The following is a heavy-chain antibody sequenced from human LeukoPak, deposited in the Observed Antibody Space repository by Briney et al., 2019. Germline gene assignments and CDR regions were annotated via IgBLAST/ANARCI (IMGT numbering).Heavy chain of an antibody. J-gene: IGHJ4*02. Sequence: PGGSLRLSCAASGFTFSNYAMTWVRQAPGKGLEWGSGFSGSGGSTYYADSVKGRFTTSRDNPKNTLFLQMNSLRVEDTAVYYCAKGITSNSWYYFDYWGQGTLVTVSS. CDR2: FSGSGGST. CDR3: AKGITSNSWYYFDY. V-gene: IGHV3-23*01. CDR1: GFTFSNYA. D-gene: IGHD6-13*01.